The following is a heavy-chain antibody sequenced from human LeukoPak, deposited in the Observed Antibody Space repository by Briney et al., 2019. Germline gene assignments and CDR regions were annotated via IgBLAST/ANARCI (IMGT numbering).Heavy chain of an antibody. Sequence: SETLSLTCTVSGGSISSSTYYWGWIRQPPGKGLEWIGAIYSTGTTYYNPSLRSRVTMSVDTSNNQFSLKLNSVTAADTAVYYCAKAAGYSTIYWFDPWGQGTLVTVSS. J-gene: IGHJ5*02. CDR3: AKAAGYSTIYWFDP. D-gene: IGHD6-13*01. CDR1: GGSISSSTYY. CDR2: IYSTGTT. V-gene: IGHV4-39*07.